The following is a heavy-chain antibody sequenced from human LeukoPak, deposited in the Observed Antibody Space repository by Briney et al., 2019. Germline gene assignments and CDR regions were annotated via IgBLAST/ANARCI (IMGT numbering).Heavy chain of an antibody. V-gene: IGHV5-51*01. CDR1: GYSFTSHW. J-gene: IGHJ4*02. D-gene: IGHD5/OR15-5a*01. Sequence: GESLKISCKGSGYSFTSHWIGWVRQMPGKGLEWMAMIYPGDSDTRYSTSFHGQVTISVDKSISTAFLQWSSVKASDTAMYYCAREGVMSTFDYWGQGTLVTVSS. CDR2: IYPGDSDT. CDR3: AREGVMSTFDY.